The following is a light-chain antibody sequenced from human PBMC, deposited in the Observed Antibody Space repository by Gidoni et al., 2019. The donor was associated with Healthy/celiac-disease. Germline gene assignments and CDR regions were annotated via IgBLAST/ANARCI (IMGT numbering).Light chain of an antibody. CDR1: QSVLYSSNNKNY. CDR3: QRYYSTPHT. Sequence: DIVMTQAPDSLAVSLGESATINCKSSQSVLYSSNNKNYLAWYQQKPGQPPKLLIYWASTRESGVPDRFSGSGSVTDFTLTISSLQAEDVAVYYCQRYYSTPHTFGQGTKLEIK. V-gene: IGKV4-1*01. CDR2: WAS. J-gene: IGKJ2*01.